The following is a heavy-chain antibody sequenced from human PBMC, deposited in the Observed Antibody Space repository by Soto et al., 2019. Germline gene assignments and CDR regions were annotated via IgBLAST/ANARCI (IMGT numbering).Heavy chain of an antibody. J-gene: IGHJ4*02. CDR2: MNPSGGST. CDR1: GYTFTSDD. V-gene: IGHV1-46*03. D-gene: IGHD2-8*01. Sequence: ASVKVSCKASGYTFTSDDINWVRQATGQGLEWMGWMNPSGGSTSYAQKFQGRVTMTRDTSTSTVYMELSSLRSEDTAVYYCARDGLGYCTNGVCYTFDYWGQGTLVTVSS. CDR3: ARDGLGYCTNGVCYTFDY.